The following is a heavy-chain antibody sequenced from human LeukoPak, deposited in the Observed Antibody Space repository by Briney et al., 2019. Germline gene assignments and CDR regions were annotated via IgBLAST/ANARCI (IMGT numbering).Heavy chain of an antibody. D-gene: IGHD3-3*01. Sequence: PGGSLRLSCAASGFTFSSYSMNWVRQAPGKGLEWVTYISSSSSTIYYADSVKGRFTISRDNAKNSLYLQMNSLRAEDTAVYYCARADFDFWSRYYYMDVWGTGTTVTVSS. J-gene: IGHJ6*03. CDR2: ISSSSSTI. CDR1: GFTFSSYS. CDR3: ARADFDFWSRYYYMDV. V-gene: IGHV3-48*01.